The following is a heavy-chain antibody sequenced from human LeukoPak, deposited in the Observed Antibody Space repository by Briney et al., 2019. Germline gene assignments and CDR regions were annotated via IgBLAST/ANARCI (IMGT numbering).Heavy chain of an antibody. CDR1: GYTLTELS. V-gene: IGHV1-24*01. CDR2: FDPEDGET. D-gene: IGHD6-19*01. Sequence: ASVKVSCKVSGYTLTELSMHWVRQAPGKGLEWMGGFDPEDGETIYAQKFQGRVTMTEDTSTDTAYMELSSLRSEDTAVYYCATNWGIAMAGTSEHGGFDYWGQGTLVTVSS. CDR3: ATNWGIAMAGTSEHGGFDY. J-gene: IGHJ4*02.